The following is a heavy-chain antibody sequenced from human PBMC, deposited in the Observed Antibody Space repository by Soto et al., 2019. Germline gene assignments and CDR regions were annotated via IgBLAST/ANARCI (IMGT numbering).Heavy chain of an antibody. D-gene: IGHD6-19*01. Sequence: QVQLVESGGGVVQPGRSLRLSCADSGFTFSSDGMHWVRQAPRKGLEWVAVISYDGSDKYYADSVKGRFTISRDNSKNTLYLQMNSLRAEDTAVHYCAQDFSGLYWSSEYGFWGQGTLVTVSS. CDR1: GFTFSSDG. J-gene: IGHJ4*02. CDR2: ISYDGSDK. CDR3: AQDFSGLYWSSEYGF. V-gene: IGHV3-30*18.